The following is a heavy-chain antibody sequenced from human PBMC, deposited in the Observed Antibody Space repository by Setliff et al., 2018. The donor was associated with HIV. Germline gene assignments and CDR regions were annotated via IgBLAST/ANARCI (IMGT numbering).Heavy chain of an antibody. CDR3: AKDHQNNGWGYYFDY. D-gene: IGHD6-19*01. Sequence: GSLRLSCAASGFTFSIYAMSWVRQAPGKGLEWVSVIYSGGDSTYYADSVKGRYTISRDDSKNTLYLQMNSLRAEDTAVYYCAKDHQNNGWGYYFDYWGQGTLVTVS. CDR1: GFTFSIYA. J-gene: IGHJ4*02. CDR2: IYSGGDST. V-gene: IGHV3-23*03.